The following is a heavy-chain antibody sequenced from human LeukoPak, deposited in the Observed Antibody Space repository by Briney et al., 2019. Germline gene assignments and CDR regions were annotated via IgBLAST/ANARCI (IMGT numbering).Heavy chain of an antibody. CDR1: GFTFSNYA. V-gene: IGHV3-64D*09. CDR3: AMNWNCDY. Sequence: PGGSLRLSCSASGFTFSNYALAWVRQAPGKGLEYVSAISNNGVSTYYADSVKGRFTISRDNSKSTLYLQMSSLRAEDTAVYYCAMNWNCDYWGQGTLVTVPS. D-gene: IGHD1-1*01. CDR2: ISNNGVST. J-gene: IGHJ4*02.